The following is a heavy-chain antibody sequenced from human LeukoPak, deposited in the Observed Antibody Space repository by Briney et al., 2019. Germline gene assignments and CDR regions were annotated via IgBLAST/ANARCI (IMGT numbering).Heavy chain of an antibody. D-gene: IGHD3-10*01. V-gene: IGHV3-23*01. CDR1: GFTFSSYA. J-gene: IGHJ4*02. CDR2: ISGSGGST. Sequence: HSGGSLRLSCPASGFTFSSYAMSWVRQAPGKGLEWVSAISGSGGSTYYADSVKGRFTISRDNSKNTLYLQMNSLRAEDTAVYYCAKGAYYGSGKYSNYFDYWGQGTLVTVSS. CDR3: AKGAYYGSGKYSNYFDY.